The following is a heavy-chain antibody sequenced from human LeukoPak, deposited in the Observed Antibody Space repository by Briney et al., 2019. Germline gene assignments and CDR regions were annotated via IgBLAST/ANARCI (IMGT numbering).Heavy chain of an antibody. D-gene: IGHD1-26*01. CDR1: GGTFSSYA. V-gene: IGHV1-69*01. J-gene: IGHJ4*02. CDR2: IIPIFGTA. Sequence: ASVKVSGKASGGTFSSYAISWVRQAPGQGLEWMGGIIPIFGTANYAQKFQGRVTITADESTSTAYMELSSLRSEDTAVYYCARVGAATADYWGQGTLVTVSS. CDR3: ARVGAATADY.